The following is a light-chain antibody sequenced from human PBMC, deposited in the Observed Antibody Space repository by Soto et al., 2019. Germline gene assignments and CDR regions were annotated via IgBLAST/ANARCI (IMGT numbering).Light chain of an antibody. CDR1: SSDVGSYNR. V-gene: IGLV2-18*01. CDR2: EVS. J-gene: IGLJ1*01. Sequence: QSVLTQPPSVSGSPGQSVTISCTGTSSDVGSYNRVSWYQQPPGTAPKLMIYEVSNRPSGVPDRFSGSKSGNTASLTISGLQAEDEADYYCSLYTRSSTFGYVFGTGTKVTVL. CDR3: SLYTRSSTFGYV.